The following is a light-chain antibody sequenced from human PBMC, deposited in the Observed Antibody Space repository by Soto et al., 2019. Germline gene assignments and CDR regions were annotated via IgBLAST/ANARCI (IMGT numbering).Light chain of an antibody. J-gene: IGKJ1*01. Sequence: DIQMTQSPSSLSASVGDRVTITCRASQSISSYLNWYQQKPGKAPKLLIYAASSLQSGVPSRLSGSGSGTDFTLTISRPQPEDFATLYCQPGHSTPTWSFGQGNKVEIK. CDR3: QPGHSTPTWS. CDR2: AAS. V-gene: IGKV1-39*01. CDR1: QSISSY.